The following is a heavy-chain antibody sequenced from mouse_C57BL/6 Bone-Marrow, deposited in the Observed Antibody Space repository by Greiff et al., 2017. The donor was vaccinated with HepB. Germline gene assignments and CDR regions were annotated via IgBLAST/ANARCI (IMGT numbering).Heavy chain of an antibody. J-gene: IGHJ1*03. D-gene: IGHD2-5*01. CDR2: ISYDGSN. V-gene: IGHV3-6*01. Sequence: ESGPGLAKPSQTLSLTCSVTGYSITSGYYWNWIRQFPGNKLEWMGYISYDGSNNYNPSLKNRISITRDTSKNQFFLKLNSVTTEDTATYYGARDWYSNWYFDVWGTGTTVTVSS. CDR3: ARDWYSNWYFDV. CDR1: GYSITSGYY.